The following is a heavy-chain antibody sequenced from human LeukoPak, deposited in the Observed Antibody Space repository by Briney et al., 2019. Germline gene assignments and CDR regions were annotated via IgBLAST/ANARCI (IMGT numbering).Heavy chain of an antibody. CDR1: GGTFSSYA. CDR2: IIPILGIA. CDR3: ARVPVAAPYYYYYGMDV. Sequence: SVKVSCKASGGTFSSYAISWVRQAPGQGLEWMGRIIPILGIANYAQKFQGRVTITADKSTSTAYMELSSLRSEDTAVYYCARVPVAAPYYYYYGMDVWGQGTTVTVSS. J-gene: IGHJ6*02. V-gene: IGHV1-69*04.